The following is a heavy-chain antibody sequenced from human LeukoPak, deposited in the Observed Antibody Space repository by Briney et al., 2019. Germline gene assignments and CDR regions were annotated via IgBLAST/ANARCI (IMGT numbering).Heavy chain of an antibody. Sequence: GGSLRLSCAASGFTFSSYAMSWVRQAPGKGLEWVSGITNTGSDTYYADSVKGRFTISRDNSKNTLYLQMNSLRAEDTAVYHCARDFWSGYYYFDYWXQGTLVTVSS. CDR2: ITNTGSDT. CDR3: ARDFWSGYYYFDY. CDR1: GFTFSSYA. D-gene: IGHD3-3*01. V-gene: IGHV3-23*01. J-gene: IGHJ4*02.